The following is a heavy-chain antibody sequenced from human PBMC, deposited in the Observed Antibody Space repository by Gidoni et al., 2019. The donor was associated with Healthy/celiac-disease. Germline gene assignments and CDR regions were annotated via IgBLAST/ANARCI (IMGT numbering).Heavy chain of an antibody. CDR3: ARERVRLQLLYYHSYMDV. V-gene: IGHV3-74*01. Sequence: EVQLVESGGGLVQPGESLRLPCAASGFTFSSYWMHWVRQAPGKGLVWVSRINSDGSSTSYADSVKGRFTISRDNAKNTLYLQMNSLRAEDTAVYYCARERVRLQLLYYHSYMDVWGKGTTVTVSS. D-gene: IGHD2-2*02. CDR1: GFTFSSYW. CDR2: INSDGSST. J-gene: IGHJ6*03.